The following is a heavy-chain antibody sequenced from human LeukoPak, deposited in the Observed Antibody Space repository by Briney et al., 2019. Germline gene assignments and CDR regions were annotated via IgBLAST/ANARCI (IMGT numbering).Heavy chain of an antibody. CDR2: IRYDGSNK. CDR1: GFTFSSYG. D-gene: IGHD2-15*01. J-gene: IGHJ5*02. V-gene: IGHV3-30*02. Sequence: GGSLRLSCAASGFTFSSYGMHWVRQAPGKGLEWVAFIRYDGSNKYYADSVKGRFTISRDNSKNTLYLQMNSLRAEDTAVYYCAKDSPYSYNWFDPWGQGTLVTVSS. CDR3: AKDSPYSYNWFDP.